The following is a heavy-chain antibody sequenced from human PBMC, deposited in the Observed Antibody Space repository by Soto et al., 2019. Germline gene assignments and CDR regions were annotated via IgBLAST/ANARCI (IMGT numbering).Heavy chain of an antibody. CDR2: MGAYNGNT. CDR3: ARDRRYYGNAFDI. CDR1: GYTFTSYG. D-gene: IGHD3-10*01. V-gene: IGHV1-18*01. Sequence: QVQLVQSGAEVKKPGASVKVSCKASGYTFTSYGISWVRQAPGQGLEWMGWMGAYNGNTNYAQKLQGRVTMTTDTSTSTACMELRSLRSDDTAVYYCARDRRYYGNAFDIWGQRTMVTVSS. J-gene: IGHJ3*02.